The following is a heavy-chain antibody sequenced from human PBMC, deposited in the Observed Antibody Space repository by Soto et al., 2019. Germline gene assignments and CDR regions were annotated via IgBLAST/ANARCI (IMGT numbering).Heavy chain of an antibody. J-gene: IGHJ3*01. CDR1: GYTFTSYA. Sequence: QVQLVQSGAELKKPGASVKVSCKASGYTFTSYALHWVRQALGQRLEWMGWINACNGQTKYSRELRGILTITNDPAASPAYMELRSLKSADTAVVYCPRDFAGGFNYGFDFWGQGTMVTVSS. D-gene: IGHD5-12*01. V-gene: IGHV1-3*01. CDR3: PRDFAGGFNYGFDF. CDR2: INACNGQT.